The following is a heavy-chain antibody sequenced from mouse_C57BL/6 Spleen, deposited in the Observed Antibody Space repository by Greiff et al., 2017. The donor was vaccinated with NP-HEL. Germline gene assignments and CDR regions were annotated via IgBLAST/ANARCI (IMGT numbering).Heavy chain of an antibody. J-gene: IGHJ2*01. CDR3: TFLLSGNY. CDR2: IDPENGDT. CDR1: GFNIKDDY. D-gene: IGHD2-1*01. Sequence: VQLQQSGAELVRPGASVTLSCTASGFNIKDDYMHWVKQRPEQGLEWIGWIDPENGDTVYASKFQGTATIPADTSSNPAYLQLSSLTAEDTAVYYCTFLLSGNYWGQGTTLTVSS. V-gene: IGHV14-4*01.